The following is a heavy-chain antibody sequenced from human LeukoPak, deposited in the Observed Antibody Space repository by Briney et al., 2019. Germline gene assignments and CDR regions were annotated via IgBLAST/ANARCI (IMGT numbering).Heavy chain of an antibody. V-gene: IGHV3-23*01. CDR1: GFTFSPYS. Sequence: PGGSLRPSCAAASGFTFSPYSMTWVRQGPGKGLEWVSTISGNGANTYYGDSVKGRFTISRDNSKNTLYLQMNSLRVDDTAVYYCAKGGVVNWFDPWGQGTLVTVSS. J-gene: IGHJ5*02. CDR3: AKGGVVNWFDP. CDR2: ISGNGANT. D-gene: IGHD3-22*01.